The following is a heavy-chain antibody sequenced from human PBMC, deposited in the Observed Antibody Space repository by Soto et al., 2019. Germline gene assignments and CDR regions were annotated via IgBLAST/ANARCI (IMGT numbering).Heavy chain of an antibody. CDR2: IRKKANSYTT. V-gene: IGHV3-72*01. CDR3: TRVGCKQCGSNWFDP. Sequence: PGGSLRLSCAASGFTFSDHHMDWVRQAPGKGLEWVGRIRKKANSYTTEYAASVKGRFTISRDDSKNSLYLQMNSLKTEDTAVYYCTRVGCKQCGSNWFDPRGQRTPVTVSS. CDR1: GFTFSDHH. D-gene: IGHD6-19*01. J-gene: IGHJ5*02.